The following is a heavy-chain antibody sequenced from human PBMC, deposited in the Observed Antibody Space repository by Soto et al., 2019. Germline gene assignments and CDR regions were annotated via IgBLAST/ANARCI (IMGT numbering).Heavy chain of an antibody. D-gene: IGHD2-2*01. CDR3: ARDPEDIVVVPAAHYFVY. Sequence: ASLKVCCKASGYTFTSDGIIWVRQAPGQGLEWMGWISAYNGNTNYAQKLQGRVTMTTDTSTSTAYMELRSLRSDDTAVYYCARDPEDIVVVPAAHYFVYWGQGTLVTVS. CDR2: ISAYNGNT. V-gene: IGHV1-18*04. J-gene: IGHJ4*02. CDR1: GYTFTSDG.